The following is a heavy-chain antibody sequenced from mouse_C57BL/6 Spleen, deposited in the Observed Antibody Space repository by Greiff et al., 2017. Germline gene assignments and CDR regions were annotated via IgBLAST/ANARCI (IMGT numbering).Heavy chain of an antibody. D-gene: IGHD2-3*01. V-gene: IGHV5-4*01. CDR3: ARDRGGYYPFDY. J-gene: IGHJ2*01. CDR1: GFTFSSYA. Sequence: EVMLVESGGGLVKPGGSLKLSCAASGFTFSSYAMSWVRQTPEKRLEWVATISDGGSYTYYPDNVKGRFTISRDNAKNNLYLQMSHLKSEDTAMYDCARDRGGYYPFDYWGQGTTLTVSS. CDR2: ISDGGSYT.